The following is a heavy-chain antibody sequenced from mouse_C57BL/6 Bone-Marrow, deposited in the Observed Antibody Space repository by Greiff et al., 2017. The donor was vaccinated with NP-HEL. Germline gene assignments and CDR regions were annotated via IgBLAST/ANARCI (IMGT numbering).Heavy chain of an antibody. CDR2: IYPGGGYT. Sequence: ESGAELVRPGTSVKMSCKASGYTFTNYWIGWAKQRPGHGLEWIGDIYPGGGYTNYNEKFKGKATLTADKSSSTAYMQFSSLTSEDSAIYYCARGLYDYDPYYFDYWGQGTTLTVSS. J-gene: IGHJ2*01. CDR1: GYTFTNYW. V-gene: IGHV1-63*01. CDR3: ARGLYDYDPYYFDY. D-gene: IGHD2-4*01.